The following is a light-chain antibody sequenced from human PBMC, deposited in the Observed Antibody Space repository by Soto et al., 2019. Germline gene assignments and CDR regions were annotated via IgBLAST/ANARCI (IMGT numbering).Light chain of an antibody. Sequence: QSALTQPNSVSGSPGQSITISCTGNHXDIGTYDYVSWYQQHPGRAPRLLIYGVTTRPSGISDRFSASKSGLTASLTISGLQPEDEADYYCSSFTSNRIYVFGPGTRSPS. CDR2: GVT. V-gene: IGLV2-14*03. CDR1: HXDIGTYDY. J-gene: IGLJ1*01. CDR3: SSFTSNRIYV.